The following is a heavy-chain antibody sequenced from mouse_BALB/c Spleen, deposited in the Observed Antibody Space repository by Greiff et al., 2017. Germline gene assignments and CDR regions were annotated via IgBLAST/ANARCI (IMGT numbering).Heavy chain of an antibody. CDR3: ARRGNYVPGAMDY. V-gene: IGHV5-17*02. D-gene: IGHD2-1*01. Sequence: EVHLVESGGGLVQPGGSRKLSCAASGFTFSSFGMHWVRQAPEKGLEWVAYISSGSSTIYYADTVKGRFTISRDNPKNTLFLQMTSLRSEDTAMYYCARRGNYVPGAMDYWGQGTSVTVSS. CDR2: ISSGSSTI. CDR1: GFTFSSFG. J-gene: IGHJ4*01.